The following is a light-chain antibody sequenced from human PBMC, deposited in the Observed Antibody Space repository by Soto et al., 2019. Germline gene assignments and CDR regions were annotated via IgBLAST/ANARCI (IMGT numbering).Light chain of an antibody. J-gene: IGKJ2*01. CDR2: WAS. CDR1: QSVLYSSNNKNY. CDR3: QQYYSTPVT. Sequence: DIVMTQSPDSLAVSLGERATINCKSSQSVLYSSNNKNYLAWYQQKPGQPPKLLIYWASTRESGVPDRFSGSGGGTDITPTISILQAEDVTVYYGQQYYSTPVTFGQGTKLEIK. V-gene: IGKV4-1*01.